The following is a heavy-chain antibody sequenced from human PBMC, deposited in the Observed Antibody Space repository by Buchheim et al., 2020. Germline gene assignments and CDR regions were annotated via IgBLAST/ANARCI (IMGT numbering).Heavy chain of an antibody. J-gene: IGHJ4*02. V-gene: IGHV4-34*01. CDR3: ARVGGLRFLEWLSHYFDY. CDR2: INHSRST. D-gene: IGHD3-3*01. Sequence: QVQLQQWGAGLLKPSETLSLTCAVYGGSFSGYYWSWIRQPPGKGLEWIGEINHSRSTNYNPSLKSRVTISVDTSKNQFSPKLSSVTAADTAVYYCARVGGLRFLEWLSHYFDYWGQGTL. CDR1: GGSFSGYY.